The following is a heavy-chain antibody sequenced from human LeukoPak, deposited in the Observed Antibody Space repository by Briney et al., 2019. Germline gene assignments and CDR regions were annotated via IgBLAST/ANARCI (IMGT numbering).Heavy chain of an antibody. J-gene: IGHJ4*02. D-gene: IGHD6-19*01. CDR3: ARSVAVTGQFDF. V-gene: IGHV4-39*07. Sequence: PSETLSLTCTVSGGSINSSRYYWGWIRQPPGKGLEWIGSVYYSGSTYYNPSLKSRLTISVDKSNNSFSLSLTSVTAADTAFYYCARSVAVTGQFDFWGQGTLITVSS. CDR2: VYYSGST. CDR1: GGSINSSRYY.